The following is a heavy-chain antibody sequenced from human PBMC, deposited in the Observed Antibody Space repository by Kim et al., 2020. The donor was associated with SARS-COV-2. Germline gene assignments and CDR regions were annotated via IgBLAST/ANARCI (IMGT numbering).Heavy chain of an antibody. CDR3: ARLSGVGAFDI. CDR1: GFTFNSYS. J-gene: IGHJ3*02. V-gene: IGHV3-48*02. Sequence: GGSLRLSCATSGFTFNSYSMNWVRQAPGNGLEWVSYISSSSSTIYYADSVKGRFSISRDNAKNSLYLQMISLRDEDTAVYHCARLSGVGAFDIWGQGTLVTVSS. D-gene: IGHD1-26*01. CDR2: ISSSSSTI.